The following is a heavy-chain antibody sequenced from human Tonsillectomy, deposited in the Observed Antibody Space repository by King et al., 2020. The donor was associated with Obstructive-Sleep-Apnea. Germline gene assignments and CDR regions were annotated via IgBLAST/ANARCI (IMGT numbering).Heavy chain of an antibody. CDR2: INEGGGER. D-gene: IGHD4-17*01. CDR3: ARVGGPYGDYGVFRFDP. V-gene: IGHV3-7*03. CDR1: GFTFSSYW. J-gene: IGHJ5*02. Sequence: VQLVESGGGVVQPGGSLRLSCAASGFTFSSYWMGWVRQAPGKGLEWVANINEGGGERNYVDSVQGRFTISRDNAKNSLFLQMNSLRAEDTAVYYCARVGGPYGDYGVFRFDPWGQETLVTVSS.